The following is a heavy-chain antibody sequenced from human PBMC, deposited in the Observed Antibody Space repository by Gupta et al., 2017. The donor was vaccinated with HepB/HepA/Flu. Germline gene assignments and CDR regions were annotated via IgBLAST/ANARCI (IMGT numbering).Heavy chain of an antibody. D-gene: IGHD2/OR15-2a*01. J-gene: IGHJ4*02. Sequence: EVQLAESGGGLVQPGGSLSLSCAASGFPVSSYWMHGVRQAPGKGLVWVSRMNQHGSVINYADSVKGRFTISRDNTKNALYLQMNSLRAEDTAIYFCSRDTFGPYDYWGQGTLVTVSS. CDR2: MNQHGSVI. CDR1: GFPVSSYW. V-gene: IGHV3-74*01. CDR3: SRDTFGPYDY.